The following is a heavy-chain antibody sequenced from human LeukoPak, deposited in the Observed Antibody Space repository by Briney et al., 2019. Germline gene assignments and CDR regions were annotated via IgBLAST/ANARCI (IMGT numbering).Heavy chain of an antibody. CDR2: ISGSGGST. CDR3: AKDPYDILTGYYILDYYFDY. Sequence: GGSLRLSCAASGFTFSSYAMSWVRQAPGRGLEWVSAISGSGGSTYYADSVKGRFTISRDNSKNTLYLQMNSLRAEDTAVYYCAKDPYDILTGYYILDYYFDYWGQGTLVTVSS. D-gene: IGHD3-9*01. CDR1: GFTFSSYA. J-gene: IGHJ4*02. V-gene: IGHV3-23*01.